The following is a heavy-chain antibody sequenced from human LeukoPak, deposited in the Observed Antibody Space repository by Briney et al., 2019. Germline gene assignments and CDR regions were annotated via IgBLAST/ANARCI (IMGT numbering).Heavy chain of an antibody. V-gene: IGHV3-7*04. D-gene: IGHD3-10*01. CDR1: GFTFSSYL. CDR3: ARDGYASGSHDY. J-gene: IGHJ4*02. CDR2: IKEDGSRQ. Sequence: GGSLRLSCATSGFTFSSYLMTWVRQAPGTGLEWVANIKEDGSRQHYVDSVKGRFTISRDNAKSSLYLQMNRLRVEDTAVYYCARDGYASGSHDYWGQGTLVIVSS.